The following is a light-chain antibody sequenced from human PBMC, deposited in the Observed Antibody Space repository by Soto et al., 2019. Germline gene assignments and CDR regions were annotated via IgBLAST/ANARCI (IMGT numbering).Light chain of an antibody. CDR2: DVS. CDR3: CSYAGIYV. CDR1: SSDVGGYNY. V-gene: IGLV2-11*01. Sequence: QSALTQPASVSGSPGQSITISCTGTSSDVGGYNYVSWYQQHPGKAPKLMIYDVSKRPSGVPDRFSGSKSGNTASLTISGLQAEDEADYYCCSYAGIYVFGTGTKVTVL. J-gene: IGLJ1*01.